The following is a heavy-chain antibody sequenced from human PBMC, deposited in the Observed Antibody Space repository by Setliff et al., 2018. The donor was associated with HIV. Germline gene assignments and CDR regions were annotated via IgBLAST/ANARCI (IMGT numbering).Heavy chain of an antibody. D-gene: IGHD6-19*01. V-gene: IGHV4-34*01. J-gene: IGHJ3*02. CDR3: ARARKASSGWCDAFDI. CDR2: INHSGST. Sequence: SETLSLTCAVYGGSFSGYYWSWIRQPPGTGLEWIGEINHSGSTNYNPSLKSRVTISVDTSKNQFSLKLSSVTAADTAVYYCARARKASSGWCDAFDIWGQGTMVTVSS. CDR1: GGSFSGYY.